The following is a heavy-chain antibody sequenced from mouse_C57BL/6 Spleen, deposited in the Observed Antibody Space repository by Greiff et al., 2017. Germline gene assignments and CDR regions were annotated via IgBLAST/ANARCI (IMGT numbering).Heavy chain of an antibody. V-gene: IGHV1-55*01. Sequence: VQLHQPGAELVKPGASVKMSCKASGYTFTSYWITWVKQRPGQGLEWIGDIYPGSGSTNYNEKFKSKATLTVDTSSSTAYMQLSSLTSEDSAVYYCARERDYYGSSYETGAMDYWGQGTSVTVSS. J-gene: IGHJ4*01. CDR1: GYTFTSYW. CDR3: ARERDYYGSSYETGAMDY. D-gene: IGHD1-1*01. CDR2: IYPGSGST.